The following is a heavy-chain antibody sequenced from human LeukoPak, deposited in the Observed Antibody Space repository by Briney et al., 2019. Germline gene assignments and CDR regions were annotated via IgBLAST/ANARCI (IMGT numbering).Heavy chain of an antibody. CDR1: GGSISSGGYY. J-gene: IGHJ5*02. CDR3: ARSVLPGSMIRGRAFDP. Sequence: SQTRSLTCTVSGGSISSGGYYWSWIRQHPGKGLEWIGYIYYSGSTYYNPSLKSRVTISVDTSKNQFSLKLSSVTAADTAVYYCARSVLPGSMIRGRAFDPWGQGTLVTVSS. CDR2: IYYSGST. D-gene: IGHD3-16*01. V-gene: IGHV4-31*03.